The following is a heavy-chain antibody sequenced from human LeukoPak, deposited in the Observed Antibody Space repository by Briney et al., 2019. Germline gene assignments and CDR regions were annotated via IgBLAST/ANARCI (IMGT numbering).Heavy chain of an antibody. CDR3: AKATLGYSSSPPYYFDY. CDR1: GFTLSSYA. Sequence: GGSLRLSCAASGFTLSSYAMSWVRQAPGKGLEWVSAISGSGGSTYYADSVKGRFTISRDNSKNTLYLQMNSLRAEDTAVYYCAKATLGYSSSPPYYFDYWGQGTLVTVSS. J-gene: IGHJ4*02. D-gene: IGHD6-13*01. CDR2: ISGSGGST. V-gene: IGHV3-23*01.